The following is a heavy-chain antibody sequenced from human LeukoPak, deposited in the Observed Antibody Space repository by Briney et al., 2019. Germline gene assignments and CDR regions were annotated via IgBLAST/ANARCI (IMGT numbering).Heavy chain of an antibody. J-gene: IGHJ4*02. V-gene: IGHV3-21*01. CDR3: ASLKRGGSSGQSDY. Sequence: GGSLRLSCAASGFTFSSYSMNWVRQAPGKGLEWVSSISSSSSYIYYADSVKGRFTISRDNAKNSLYLQMNSLRAEDTAVYYCASLKRGGSSGQSDYWGQGTLVTVSS. D-gene: IGHD3-16*01. CDR2: ISSSSSYI. CDR1: GFTFSSYS.